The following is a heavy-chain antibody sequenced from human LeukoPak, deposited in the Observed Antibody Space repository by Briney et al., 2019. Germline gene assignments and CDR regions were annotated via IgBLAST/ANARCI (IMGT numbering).Heavy chain of an antibody. CDR3: ARPVRGDNWFDP. D-gene: IGHD3-10*01. Sequence: SETLSLTCTVSGGSISSNSYYWGWIRQPPGKGLGWIGSIYYSGSTYYNPSLKSRVTISVDTSKNQFSLKLSSVTAADTAVYYCARPVRGDNWFDPWGQGTLVTVSS. CDR1: GGSISSNSYY. J-gene: IGHJ5*02. V-gene: IGHV4-39*01. CDR2: IYYSGST.